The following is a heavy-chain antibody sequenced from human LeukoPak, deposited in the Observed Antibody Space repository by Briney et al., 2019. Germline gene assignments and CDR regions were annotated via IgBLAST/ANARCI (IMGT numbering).Heavy chain of an antibody. V-gene: IGHV3-20*01. CDR3: ARLKYYDFWSGYGDAFDI. D-gene: IGHD3-3*01. CDR1: GFTFDDYG. Sequence: GGSLRLSCAASGFTFDDYGMSWVRQAPGKGLEWVSGINWNGGSTGYADSVKGRFTISRDNAKNSLYLQMNSLRAEDTALYHCARLKYYDFWSGYGDAFDIWGQGTMVTVSS. CDR2: INWNGGST. J-gene: IGHJ3*02.